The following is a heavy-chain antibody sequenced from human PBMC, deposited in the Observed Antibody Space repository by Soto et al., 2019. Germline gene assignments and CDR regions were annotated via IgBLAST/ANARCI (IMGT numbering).Heavy chain of an antibody. Sequence: EVQLVESAGGLVQRGGSLRLSCAASGFTFNYYWMHWVRQAPGQGLVWVSHIHSDGSSTTYADSVKGRFTISRDNAKNTLYLQRNSLRAEDTAVYYCARGDKGGFDLWGQGTTVTVSS. CDR1: GFTFNYYW. CDR2: IHSDGSST. D-gene: IGHD2-21*02. CDR3: ARGDKGGFDL. J-gene: IGHJ3*01. V-gene: IGHV3-74*01.